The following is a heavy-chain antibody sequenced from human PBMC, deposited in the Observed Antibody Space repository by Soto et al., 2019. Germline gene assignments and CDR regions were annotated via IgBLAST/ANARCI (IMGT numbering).Heavy chain of an antibody. CDR1: GFTFSSYA. CDR2: ISGSGGST. Sequence: GGSLRLSCAASGFTFSSYAMSWVRQAPGKGLEWVSAISGSGGSTYYADSVKGRFTISRDNSKNTLYLQMNSLRDEDMAVYYCAKDFPSHYGSGSYYMWPQYYYYYYGMDVWGQGTTVTVSS. J-gene: IGHJ6*02. CDR3: AKDFPSHYGSGSYYMWPQYYYYYYGMDV. V-gene: IGHV3-23*01. D-gene: IGHD3-10*01.